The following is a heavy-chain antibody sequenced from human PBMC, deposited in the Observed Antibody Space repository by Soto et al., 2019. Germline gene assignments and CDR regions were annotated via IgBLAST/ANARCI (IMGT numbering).Heavy chain of an antibody. Sequence: GASVKVSCKASGYTFTSYGISWVRQAPGQGLEWMGWISAYNGNTNYAQKLQGRVTMTTDTSTSTAYMELRGLRSDDTAVYYCARGNYDYVWGSYRSAEYFQHWGQGTLVTVSS. D-gene: IGHD3-16*02. J-gene: IGHJ1*01. V-gene: IGHV1-18*01. CDR2: ISAYNGNT. CDR3: ARGNYDYVWGSYRSAEYFQH. CDR1: GYTFTSYG.